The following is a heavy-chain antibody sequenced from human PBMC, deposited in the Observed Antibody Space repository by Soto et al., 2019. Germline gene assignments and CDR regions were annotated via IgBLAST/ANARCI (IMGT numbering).Heavy chain of an antibody. CDR3: ARSIVVVQAAISERGAFDT. Sequence: QVQLVQSGAEVKRPGSSVKVSCKASGGTFSSYAISWVRQAPGQGLEWMGGIIPIFGTVNYAQTFLGKVTITADETMSKAYTEWSSLRPEDNAVYYCARSIVVVQAAISERGAFDTWCQGTMATVSS. J-gene: IGHJ3*02. V-gene: IGHV1-69*01. CDR1: GGTFSSYA. D-gene: IGHD2-2*02. CDR2: IIPIFGTV.